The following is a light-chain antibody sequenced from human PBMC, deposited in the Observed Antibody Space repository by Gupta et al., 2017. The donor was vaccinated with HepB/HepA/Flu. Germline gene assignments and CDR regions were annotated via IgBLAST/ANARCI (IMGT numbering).Light chain of an antibody. Sequence: DIQMTQSPSSLSASVGDRVTITCRASQTISNYLNWYQQKPGKAPNLLIYLASNLQSGVPSRFSGSGSGTDFTRTISSLQPEDSETYYCQHSYTFGQGTKLEIK. CDR1: QTISNY. J-gene: IGKJ2*01. V-gene: IGKV1-39*01. CDR2: LAS. CDR3: QHSYT.